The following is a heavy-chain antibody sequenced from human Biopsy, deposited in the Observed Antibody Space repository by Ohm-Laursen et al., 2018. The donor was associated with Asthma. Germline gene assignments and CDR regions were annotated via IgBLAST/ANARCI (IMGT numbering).Heavy chain of an antibody. J-gene: IGHJ6*02. CDR3: AKDTEGRYDFWSGLSYNYYGMDV. CDR2: ISYDGSNK. V-gene: IGHV3-30*18. CDR1: GFTFSSYG. D-gene: IGHD3-3*01. Sequence: SLRLSCAASGFTFSSYGMYWVRQAPGKGLEWVAVISYDGSNKYYADSVKGRFTISRDNSKNTLYLQMHSLRAEDTDVYYCAKDTEGRYDFWSGLSYNYYGMDVWGQGTLVTVSS.